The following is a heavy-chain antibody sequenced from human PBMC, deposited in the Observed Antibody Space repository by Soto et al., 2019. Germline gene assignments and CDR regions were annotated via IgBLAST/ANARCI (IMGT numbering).Heavy chain of an antibody. J-gene: IGHJ4*02. CDR3: ARGSDSSGYYYVYFDY. CDR1: GGSISSGGYY. D-gene: IGHD3-22*01. Sequence: PSETLSLTCTVSGGSISSGGYYWSWIRQHPGKGLEWIGYIYYSGSTYYNPSLKSRVTISVDTSKNQFSLKLSSVTAADTAVYYCARGSDSSGYYYVYFDYWGQGTLVTVSS. CDR2: IYYSGST. V-gene: IGHV4-31*03.